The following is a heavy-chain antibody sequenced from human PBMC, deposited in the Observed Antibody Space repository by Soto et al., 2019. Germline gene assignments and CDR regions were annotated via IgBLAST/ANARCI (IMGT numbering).Heavy chain of an antibody. J-gene: IGHJ4*02. CDR3: ATCLRWEGDPSGGY. CDR1: GFTFRNAW. CDR2: IKGTPAGGTA. V-gene: IGHV3-15*01. D-gene: IGHD1-26*01. Sequence: EVQLAESGGGLVEPGGSLRLSCAASGFTFRNAWMNWVRQAPGKGLEWVGRIKGTPAGGTADYAAPVKGRFTVSRDDSTNTLYLQMNSLKVEDTALYYCATCLRWEGDPSGGYWGQGTLVTVSS.